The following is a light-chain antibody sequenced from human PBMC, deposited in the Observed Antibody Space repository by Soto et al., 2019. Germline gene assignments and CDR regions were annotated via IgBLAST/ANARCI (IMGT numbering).Light chain of an antibody. J-gene: IGKJ4*01. CDR1: QGISSW. CDR3: QQANSFPLT. Sequence: DIQMTQSPSFVSASVGDRVTITCRASQGISSWLACYQQKPRKHPNLLIYPASSLQSGGTSRFSGSGSGTDFTLSISSPPTEDIAPSYCQQANSFPLTLGGGTKVAIE. CDR2: PAS. V-gene: IGKV1-12*01.